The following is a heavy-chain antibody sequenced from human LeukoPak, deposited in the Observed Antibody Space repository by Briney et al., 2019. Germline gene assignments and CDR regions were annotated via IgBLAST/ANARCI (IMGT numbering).Heavy chain of an antibody. J-gene: IGHJ4*02. CDR2: IYASGTT. D-gene: IGHD2-21*02. CDR3: ARQGMGDHRVFDY. Sequence: SETLSLTCTVSGDSISSYYWSWNRQPAGKGLEWIGRIYASGTTNYNPSLKSRVTMSVDTSKNEFSLNLISVTAADTAVFYCARQGMGDHRVFDYWGQGTLVTVSS. V-gene: IGHV4-4*07. CDR1: GDSISSYY.